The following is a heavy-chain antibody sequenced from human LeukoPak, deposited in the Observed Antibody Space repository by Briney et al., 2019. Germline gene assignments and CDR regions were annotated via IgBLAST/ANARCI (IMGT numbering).Heavy chain of an antibody. D-gene: IGHD3-22*01. CDR1: GFTFSSYA. CDR2: ISGSGVST. J-gene: IGHJ5*02. V-gene: IGHV3-23*01. Sequence: GGSLRLSCAASGFTFSSYAMTWVRQAPGKGLEWVSAISGSGVSTYYADSVKGRFTISRGNSNNTLYLQMNSLRAEDTAVYYCARGRDSSGYFSAWFDPWGQGTLVTVSS. CDR3: ARGRDSSGYFSAWFDP.